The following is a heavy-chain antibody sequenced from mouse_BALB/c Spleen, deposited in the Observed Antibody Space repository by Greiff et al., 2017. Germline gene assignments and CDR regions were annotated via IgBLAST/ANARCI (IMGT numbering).Heavy chain of an antibody. CDR3: TRRYDLYYFDY. V-gene: IGHV6-6*02. CDR1: GFTFSNYW. J-gene: IGHJ2*01. D-gene: IGHD2-14*01. Sequence: EVMLVESGGGLVQPGGSMKLSCVASGFTFSNYWMNWVRQSPEKGLEWVAEIRLKSNNYATHYAESVKGRFTISRDDSKSSVYLQMNNLRAEDTGIYYCTRRYDLYYFDYWGQGTTLTVSS. CDR2: IRLKSNNYAT.